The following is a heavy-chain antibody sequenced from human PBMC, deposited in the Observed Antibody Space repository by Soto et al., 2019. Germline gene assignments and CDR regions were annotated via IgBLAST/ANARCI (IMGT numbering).Heavy chain of an antibody. CDR2: INSDGSST. V-gene: IGHV3-74*01. J-gene: IGHJ5*02. CDR1: GFTFSSYW. CDR3: ARVYSSSPVMFDP. Sequence: PGGSLRLSCAASGFTFSSYWMHWVRQAPGKGLVWVSRINSDGSSTSYADSVKGRFTISRDNAKNTLYLQMNSLRVEDTAVYYWARVYSSSPVMFDPWGQGTLVTVDS. D-gene: IGHD6-6*01.